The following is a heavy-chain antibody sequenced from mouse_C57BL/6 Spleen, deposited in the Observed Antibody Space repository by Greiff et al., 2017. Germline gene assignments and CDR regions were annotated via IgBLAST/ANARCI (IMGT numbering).Heavy chain of an antibody. V-gene: IGHV1-15*01. CDR1: GYTFTGHE. J-gene: IGHJ2*01. CDR2: IDPGTGGT. CDR3: TIFPDY. Sequence: QVQPQQFGAELVRPGASVTLSCKASGYTFTGHEMHRVKQTPVHGLEWIGAIDPGTGGTAYNQKFQGKAILTADKSSSTAYMELRSLTSEDSAVYYCTIFPDYWGQGTTLTVSS.